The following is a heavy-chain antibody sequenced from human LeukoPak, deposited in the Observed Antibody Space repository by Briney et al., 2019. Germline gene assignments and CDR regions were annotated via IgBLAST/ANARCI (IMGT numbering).Heavy chain of an antibody. CDR1: GGSISSYY. J-gene: IGHJ4*02. V-gene: IGHV4-34*01. D-gene: IGHD3-22*01. CDR2: INHSGST. CDR3: ARSRRMTYYYDSSGYSGGYYFDY. Sequence: SETLSLTCTVSGGSISSYYWSWIRQPAGKGLEWIGEINHSGSTNYNPSLKSRVTISVDTSKNQFSLKLSSVTAADTAVYYCARSRRMTYYYDSSGYSGGYYFDYWGQGTLVTVSS.